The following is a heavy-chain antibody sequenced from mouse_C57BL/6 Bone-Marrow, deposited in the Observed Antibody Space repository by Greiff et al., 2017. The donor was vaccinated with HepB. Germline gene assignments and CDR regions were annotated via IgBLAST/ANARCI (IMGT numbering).Heavy chain of an antibody. Sequence: VQLQQSGAELVRPGTSVKLSCKASGYTFTSYWMHWVKQRPGQGLEWIGVIDPSDSYTNYNQKFKGKATLTVDTSSSTAYMQLSSLTSEDSAVYYCARESPYWGQGTTLTVSS. CDR3: ARESPY. V-gene: IGHV1-59*01. CDR2: IDPSDSYT. CDR1: GYTFTSYW. J-gene: IGHJ2*01.